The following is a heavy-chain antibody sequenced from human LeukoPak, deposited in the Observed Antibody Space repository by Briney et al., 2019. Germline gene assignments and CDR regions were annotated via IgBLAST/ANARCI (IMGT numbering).Heavy chain of an antibody. D-gene: IGHD2-15*01. CDR2: ISLSSRDT. Sequence: ASVKVSFKASGFSFTTYGITWVRQAPGQGLEWMGWISLSSRDTNYAQKVQDRVTMTADTSTSTAYMELRSLRPDDTALYYCARAECSGGGCPRYCGQGTLLTVSS. CDR1: GFSFTTYG. J-gene: IGHJ4*02. CDR3: ARAECSGGGCPRY. V-gene: IGHV1-18*01.